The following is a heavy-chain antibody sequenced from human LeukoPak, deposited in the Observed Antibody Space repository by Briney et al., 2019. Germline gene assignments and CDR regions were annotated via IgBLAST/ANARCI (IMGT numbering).Heavy chain of an antibody. D-gene: IGHD3-22*01. V-gene: IGHV3-7*01. CDR3: TKGVSHDSSG. J-gene: IGHJ4*02. Sequence: GRSLRLSCAASGFTFSDNWMTCVRQAAGKGMDCVAYIKRDRIAKYDPDSGKGRFTVSRDNDKNSLYLQMSDVRVEDTAIYYCTKGVSHDSSGWGQGTVVVVSS. CDR2: IKRDRIAK. CDR1: GFTFSDNW.